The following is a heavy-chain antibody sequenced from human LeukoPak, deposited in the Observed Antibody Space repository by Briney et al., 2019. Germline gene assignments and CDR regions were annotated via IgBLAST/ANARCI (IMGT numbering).Heavy chain of an antibody. V-gene: IGHV3-23*01. CDR2: ISGGGAST. J-gene: IGHJ4*02. CDR1: GLTFSSYA. D-gene: IGHD1-14*01. CDR3: ARDLRKPNDY. Sequence: GGSLRLSCAASGLTFSSYAMSWVRQAPGKGLEWVSAISGGGASTYYADSLKGRFTISRDNSKSTLYLQMNSLRAEDTAVYYCARDLRKPNDYWGQGTLVTVSS.